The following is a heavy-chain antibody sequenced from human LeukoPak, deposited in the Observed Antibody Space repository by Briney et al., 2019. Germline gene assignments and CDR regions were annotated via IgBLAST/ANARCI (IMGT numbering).Heavy chain of an antibody. V-gene: IGHV1-69*13. J-gene: IGHJ4*02. CDR3: ARDLYYYGSGSFQDY. CDR2: IIPIFGTA. CDR1: GYTFTGYY. D-gene: IGHD3-10*01. Sequence: GASVKVSCKASGYTFTGYYMHWVRQAPGQGLEWMGGIIPIFGTANYAQKFQGRVTITADESTSTAYMELSSLRSEDTAVYYCARDLYYYGSGSFQDYWGQGTLVTVSS.